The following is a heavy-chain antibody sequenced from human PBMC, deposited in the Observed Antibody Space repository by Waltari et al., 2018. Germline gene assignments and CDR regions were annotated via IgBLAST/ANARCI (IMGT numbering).Heavy chain of an antibody. CDR3: AKGATGFFAY. CDR1: GFTFSSYA. Sequence: EVQLLESWGGLVQPGGSLRLSCAASGFTFSSYAMSWVRQAPGKGLEWVAAMSGSGGSKYNADYVKGRLTISRDTSKNTLYRQMNSLRAEDTAVYYWAKGATGFFAYWGQGTLVTVSS. CDR2: MSGSGGSK. V-gene: IGHV3-23*01. J-gene: IGHJ4*02.